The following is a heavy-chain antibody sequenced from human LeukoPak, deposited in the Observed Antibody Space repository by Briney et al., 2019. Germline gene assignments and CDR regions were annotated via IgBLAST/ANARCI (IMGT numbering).Heavy chain of an antibody. CDR1: GYTFTSYY. CDR2: INPNSGGT. V-gene: IGHV1-2*02. D-gene: IGHD2-2*01. CDR3: ATECSSTSCNGGDAFDI. Sequence: GASVKVSCKASGYTFTSYYMHWVRQAPGQGLEGMGWINPNSGGTNYAQKFQGRVTMTRDTSIRTAYMELSMLRSDDTAVYYCATECSSTSCNGGDAFDIWGQGTMVTVSS. J-gene: IGHJ3*02.